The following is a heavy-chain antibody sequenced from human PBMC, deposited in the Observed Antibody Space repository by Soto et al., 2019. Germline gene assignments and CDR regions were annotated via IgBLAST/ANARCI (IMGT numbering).Heavy chain of an antibody. CDR1: GYRLSDYR. CDR2: IDPSDSQT. V-gene: IGHV5-10-1*01. CDR3: ARQIYDSDTGSNFQEYFDA. J-gene: IGHJ4*02. D-gene: IGHD3-22*01. Sequence: PXEWRTMSPQRSGYRLSDYRHTWVRPKPGKGVEWMGRIDPSDSQTYYSPSFRGHVTISVTKSITTVFLQWSSLRASDTAMYYCARQIYDSDTGSNFQEYFDAWGQGSPVTLSP.